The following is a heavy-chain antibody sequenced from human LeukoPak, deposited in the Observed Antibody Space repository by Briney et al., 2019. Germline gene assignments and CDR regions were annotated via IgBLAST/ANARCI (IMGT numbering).Heavy chain of an antibody. V-gene: IGHV3-43D*03. D-gene: IGHD6-13*01. CDR3: AKGVAAAGRGDWFDP. CDR1: GFTFDDYA. CDR2: ISWDGGST. Sequence: PGGSLRLSCAASGFTFDDYAMHWVRQAPGKGLEWVSLISWDGGSTYYADSVKGRFTISRDNSKNSLYLQMNSLRAEDTALYYCAKGVAAAGRGDWFDPWGQGTLVTVSS. J-gene: IGHJ5*02.